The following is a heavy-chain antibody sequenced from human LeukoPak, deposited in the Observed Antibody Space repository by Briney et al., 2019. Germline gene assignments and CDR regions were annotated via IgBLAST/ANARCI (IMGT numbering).Heavy chain of an antibody. J-gene: IGHJ5*02. CDR1: GGSISSYY. CDR3: ARDKSGGGDNNWFDP. V-gene: IGHV4-4*07. CDR2: IYTSGST. D-gene: IGHD2-21*01. Sequence: SETLSLTCTVSGGSISSYYWSWIRQPAGKGLEWIGRIYTSGSTNYNPSLKSRVTMSVDTSKNQFSLKLSSVPAADTAVYYCARDKSGGGDNNWFDPWGQGTLVTVSS.